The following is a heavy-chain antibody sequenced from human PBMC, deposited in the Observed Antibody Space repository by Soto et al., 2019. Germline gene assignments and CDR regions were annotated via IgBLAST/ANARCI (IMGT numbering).Heavy chain of an antibody. Sequence: EVQLLESGGGLVQPGGSLRLSCAASGFTFSSYAMSWVRQAPGKGLEWVSAISGSGGSTYYADSVKGRFTISRDNSKNTLYLQMNSLRAGDTAVYYCAKDTYSIVLMVYAIDNAHDDYWGQGTLVTVSS. CDR1: GFTFSSYA. J-gene: IGHJ4*02. V-gene: IGHV3-23*01. CDR2: ISGSGGST. CDR3: AKDTYSIVLMVYAIDNAHDDY. D-gene: IGHD2-8*01.